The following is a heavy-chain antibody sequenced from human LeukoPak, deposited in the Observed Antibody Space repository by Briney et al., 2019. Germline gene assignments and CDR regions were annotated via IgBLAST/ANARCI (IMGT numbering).Heavy chain of an antibody. CDR2: IADNGRSP. CDR1: GFTFSSFA. V-gene: IGHV3-23*01. Sequence: GGSLRLSCAASGFTFSSFAMSWVRQAPGKGLEWVSAIADNGRSPSYSDSVKGRFTISRDNSKNTLYLQMNSLRAEDTAVYFCAKDHHRRNLVPTIAYFDSWGQGTLVTVSS. J-gene: IGHJ4*02. CDR3: AKDHHRRNLVPTIAYFDS. D-gene: IGHD5-12*01.